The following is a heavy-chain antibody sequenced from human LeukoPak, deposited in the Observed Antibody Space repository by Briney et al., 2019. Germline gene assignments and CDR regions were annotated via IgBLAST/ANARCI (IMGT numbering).Heavy chain of an antibody. CDR1: GYTFTSYY. V-gene: IGHV1-46*01. D-gene: IGHD3-22*01. J-gene: IGHJ4*02. CDR2: INPSGGST. Sequence: ASVKVSCKASGYTFTSYYMHWVRQAPGQGLEWMGIINPSGGSTSYAQKFQGRVTMTRDTSTSTVYMELSSLRSEDTAVYYCAAGLYYYESSGYYFYYWGQGTLVTVSS. CDR3: AAGLYYYESSGYYFYY.